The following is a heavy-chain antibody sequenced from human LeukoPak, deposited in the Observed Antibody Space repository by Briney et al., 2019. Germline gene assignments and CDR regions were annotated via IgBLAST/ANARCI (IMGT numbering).Heavy chain of an antibody. Sequence: SQTLSLTCTVSGGSISSGSYYWSWIRQPGGKGLEWIERIYNSGSTNYNHSLKRRFTITVETSKNQFSLKLSSVTAADTAVYYCARVLGFYDSSGYYPYYFDYWGQGTLVTVSS. D-gene: IGHD3-22*01. V-gene: IGHV4-61*02. J-gene: IGHJ4*02. CDR1: GGSISSGSYY. CDR2: IYNSGST. CDR3: ARVLGFYDSSGYYPYYFDY.